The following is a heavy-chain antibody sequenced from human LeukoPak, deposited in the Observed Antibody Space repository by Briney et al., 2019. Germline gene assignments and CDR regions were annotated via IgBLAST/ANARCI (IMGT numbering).Heavy chain of an antibody. CDR2: IWYDGSEK. V-gene: IGHV3-33*01. J-gene: IGHJ6*02. Sequence: PGGSLRLSCAASGFTFSHYGMHWVRQAPGKGLEWVATIWYDGSEKYYADSVKGRFTISRDNSRNTLYLQMDSLRAEDTAVFYCARDLLCSICCSGGSCYEGLGTQLSHGMDVWGQGTTVTVSS. CDR3: ARDLLCSICCSGGSCYEGLGTQLSHGMDV. D-gene: IGHD2-15*01. CDR1: GFTFSHYG.